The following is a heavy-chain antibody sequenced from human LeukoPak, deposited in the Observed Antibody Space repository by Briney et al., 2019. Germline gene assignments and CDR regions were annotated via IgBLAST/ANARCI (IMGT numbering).Heavy chain of an antibody. CDR2: VYSGVST. D-gene: IGHD4-17*01. Sequence: PGGSLRLSCAASGFTVSGNYISWLRQAPGKGLEWVSVVYSGVSTYYADSVKGRFTISRDSSKNTLYLQMDSLRAKDTAVYYCARLRETTVTRDDSYYYMDVWGKGTTVTVSS. CDR3: ARLRETTVTRDDSYYYMDV. CDR1: GFTVSGNY. J-gene: IGHJ6*03. V-gene: IGHV3-53*01.